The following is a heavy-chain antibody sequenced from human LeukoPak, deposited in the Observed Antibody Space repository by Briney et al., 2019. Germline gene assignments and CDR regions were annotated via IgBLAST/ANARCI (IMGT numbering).Heavy chain of an antibody. Sequence: SLRLSCAASGFTFDDYAMHWVRQAPGKGLEWVSGISWNSGSIGYADSVKGRFTISRDNAKNSLYLQMNSLRAEDTALYYCAKDRSDYYDSSGSFGFAFDIWGQGTMVTVSS. V-gene: IGHV3-9*01. CDR2: ISWNSGSI. D-gene: IGHD3-22*01. J-gene: IGHJ3*02. CDR3: AKDRSDYYDSSGSFGFAFDI. CDR1: GFTFDDYA.